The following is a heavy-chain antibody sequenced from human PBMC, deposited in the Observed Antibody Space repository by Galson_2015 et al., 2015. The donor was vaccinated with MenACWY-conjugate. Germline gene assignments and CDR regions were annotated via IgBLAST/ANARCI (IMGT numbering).Heavy chain of an antibody. V-gene: IGHV4-59*08. J-gene: IGHJ6*02. CDR1: GGSISSYY. CDR2: IYNSEGI. Sequence: SETLSLTCSVSGGSISSYYWSWIRQPPGKGLEYIGYIYNSEGINYNPSLKSRVTISVDTSKNQFSLKLSSVTAADTAVYYCARGTVVVVAARVSYYYYGMDVWGQGTTVTVSS. D-gene: IGHD2-15*01. CDR3: ARGTVVVVAARVSYYYYGMDV.